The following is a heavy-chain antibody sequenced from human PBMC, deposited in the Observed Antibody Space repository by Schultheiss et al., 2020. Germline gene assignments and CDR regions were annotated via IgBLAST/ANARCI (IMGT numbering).Heavy chain of an antibody. CDR3: ARGQSGSDY. V-gene: IGHV4-61*02. CDR1: GGSISSGSYY. Sequence: SETLSLTCTVSGGSISSGSYYWSWIRQPPGKGLEWIGRIYTSGSTYYNPSLKSRVTISVDTSKNQFSLKLSSVTAEDTAVYYCARGQSGSDYWCQGTLVTVSS. J-gene: IGHJ4*02. CDR2: IYTSGST.